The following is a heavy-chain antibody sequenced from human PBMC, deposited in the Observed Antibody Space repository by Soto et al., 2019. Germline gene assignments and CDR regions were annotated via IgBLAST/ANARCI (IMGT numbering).Heavy chain of an antibody. CDR2: IYHSGST. D-gene: IGHD6-13*01. Sequence: SETLSLTCAVSGGSISSSNWWSWVRQPPGKGLEWIGEIYHSGSTNYNPSLKSRVTISVDRSKNQFSLKRSSVTAADTAVYYCAELGIAAAGTAFDIWGQGTMVTVSS. CDR3: AELGIAAAGTAFDI. V-gene: IGHV4-4*02. CDR1: GGSISSSNW. J-gene: IGHJ3*02.